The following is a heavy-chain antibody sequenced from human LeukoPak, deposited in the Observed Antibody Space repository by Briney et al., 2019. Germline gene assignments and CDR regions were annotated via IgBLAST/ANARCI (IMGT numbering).Heavy chain of an antibody. D-gene: IGHD6-19*01. Sequence: SETLSLTYTVSGGSLSSYYWSWIRQPAGKGLEWIGRIYTSGSTNYNPSLKSRVTMSVDTSKNQFSLKLSSVTAADTAVYYCARDRVWSSGYDYWGQGTLVTVSS. V-gene: IGHV4-4*07. CDR2: IYTSGST. CDR3: ARDRVWSSGYDY. J-gene: IGHJ4*02. CDR1: GGSLSSYY.